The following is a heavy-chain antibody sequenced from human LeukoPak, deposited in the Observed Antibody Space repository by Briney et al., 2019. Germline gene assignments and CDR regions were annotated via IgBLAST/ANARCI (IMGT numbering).Heavy chain of an antibody. D-gene: IGHD3-22*01. CDR3: ARVDYDSSGYYSSYYYFDY. V-gene: IGHV3-66*01. CDR2: IYSGGST. Sequence: GGSLRLSCAASGFTFSDYHMSWIRQAPGKGLEWVSVIYSGGSTYYADSVKGRFTISRDNSKNTLYLQMNSLRAEDTAVYYCARVDYDSSGYYSSYYYFDYWGQGTLVTVSS. J-gene: IGHJ4*02. CDR1: GFTFSDYH.